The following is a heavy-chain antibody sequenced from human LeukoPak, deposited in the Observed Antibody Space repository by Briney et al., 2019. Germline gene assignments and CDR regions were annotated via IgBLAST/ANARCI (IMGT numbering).Heavy chain of an antibody. J-gene: IGHJ4*02. CDR3: ARDFTVTSFDY. Sequence: GGSLRLSCAASGFSFSTYSMNWVRQAPGKGLEWVSSISSRSGYIYYADSVKGRFTISRDNAKNSLYLQMDSLGAEDTAVYYCARDFTVTSFDYWGQGTLVTVSS. CDR1: GFSFSTYS. V-gene: IGHV3-21*01. D-gene: IGHD4-17*01. CDR2: ISSRSGYI.